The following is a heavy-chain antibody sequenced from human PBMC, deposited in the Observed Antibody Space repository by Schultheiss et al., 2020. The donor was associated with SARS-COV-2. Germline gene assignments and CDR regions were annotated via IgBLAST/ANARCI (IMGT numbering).Heavy chain of an antibody. D-gene: IGHD6-13*01. J-gene: IGHJ6*01. CDR1: GFTFSSYA. CDR2: ISSSSSYI. CDR3: ASYSSSWYYYYYGMDV. V-gene: IGHV3-21*01. Sequence: GGSLRLSCAASGFTFSSYAMSWVRQAPGKGLEWVSSISSSSSYIYYADSVKGRFTISRDNAKNSLYLQMNSLRDEDTAVYYCASYSSSWYYYYYGMDVWGQGATVTVSS.